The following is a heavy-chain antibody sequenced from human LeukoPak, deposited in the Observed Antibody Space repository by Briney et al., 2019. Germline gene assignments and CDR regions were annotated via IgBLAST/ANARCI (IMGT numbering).Heavy chain of an antibody. D-gene: IGHD6-19*01. CDR1: GFTFSSYW. Sequence: QPGGSLRLSCAASGFTFSSYWMSWVRQAPGKGLEWVANIKQDGSEKYYVDSVKGRFTISRDNAKNSLYLQINSLRAEDTAVYYCARDWGYGSGWYKGSCDYWGQRTLVTVSS. J-gene: IGHJ4*02. CDR3: ARDWGYGSGWYKGSCDY. V-gene: IGHV3-7*01. CDR2: IKQDGSEK.